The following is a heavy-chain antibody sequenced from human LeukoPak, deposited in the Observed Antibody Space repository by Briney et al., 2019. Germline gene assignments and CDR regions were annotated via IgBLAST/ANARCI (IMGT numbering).Heavy chain of an antibody. J-gene: IGHJ4*02. Sequence: PSETLSLTCAVYGGSFSGYYWSWIRQPPGKGLEWIGEINHSGSTNYNPSLKSRVTISVDTSKNQFSLKLRSVTAADTAVYYCARVVVVPAARSPFDYWGQGTLVTVSS. CDR1: GGSFSGYY. V-gene: IGHV4-34*01. CDR3: ARVVVVPAARSPFDY. D-gene: IGHD2-2*01. CDR2: INHSGST.